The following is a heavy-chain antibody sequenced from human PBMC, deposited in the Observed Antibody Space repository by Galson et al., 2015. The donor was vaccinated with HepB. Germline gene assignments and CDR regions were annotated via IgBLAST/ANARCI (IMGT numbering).Heavy chain of an antibody. V-gene: IGHV1-18*01. D-gene: IGHD3-3*01. CDR1: GYTFTSYG. Sequence: SVKVSCKASGYTFTSYGISWVRQAPGQGLEWMGWISAYNGNTNYAQKLQGRVTMTTDTSTSTVYMELSSLRSEDTAVYYCARTHRSGYYNYWGQGTLVTVSS. CDR3: ARTHRSGYYNY. J-gene: IGHJ4*02. CDR2: ISAYNGNT.